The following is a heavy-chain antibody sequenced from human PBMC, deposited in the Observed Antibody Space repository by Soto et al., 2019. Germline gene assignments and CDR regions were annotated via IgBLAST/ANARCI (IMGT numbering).Heavy chain of an antibody. CDR1: GYTFTSYG. V-gene: IGHV1-18*01. Sequence: SVKVSCKASGYTFTSYGISWVRQAPGQGLEWMGWISAYNGNTNYAQKLQGRVTMTTDTSTSTAYMELRSLRSDDTAVYYCARGYQLLWASGYYFDYWGQGTLVTVSS. J-gene: IGHJ4*02. D-gene: IGHD2-2*01. CDR3: ARGYQLLWASGYYFDY. CDR2: ISAYNGNT.